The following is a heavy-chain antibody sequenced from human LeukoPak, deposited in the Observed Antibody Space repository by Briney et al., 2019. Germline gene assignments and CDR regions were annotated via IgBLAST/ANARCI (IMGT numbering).Heavy chain of an antibody. Sequence: PGGSLRLSCAASGFTFSSYSMNWVRQAPGKGLEWVSYISSSSSTIYYADSVKGRFTISRDNAKNSLYLQMNSLRAEGTAVYYCARDERFFEWLLAIDYWGQGTLVTVSS. CDR1: GFTFSSYS. J-gene: IGHJ4*02. D-gene: IGHD3-3*01. CDR2: ISSSSSTI. V-gene: IGHV3-48*01. CDR3: ARDERFFEWLLAIDY.